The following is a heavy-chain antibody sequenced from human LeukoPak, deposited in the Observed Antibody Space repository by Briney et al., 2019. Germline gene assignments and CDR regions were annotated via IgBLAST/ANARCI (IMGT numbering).Heavy chain of an antibody. J-gene: IGHJ4*02. CDR1: GYTFTGYY. CDR3: VREFGTGTFDY. V-gene: IGHV1-2*02. Sequence: ASVKVSCKASGYTFTGYYMHWVRQAPGQGLEWMGWINPNSGGTNCAQKFQGRVTMTRDTSISTAYMELSRLRSDDTAVYYCVREFGTGTFDYWGQGTLATVSS. D-gene: IGHD1-7*01. CDR2: INPNSGGT.